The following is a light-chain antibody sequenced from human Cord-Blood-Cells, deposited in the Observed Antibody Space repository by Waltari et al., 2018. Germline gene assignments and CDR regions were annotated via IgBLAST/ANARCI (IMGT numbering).Light chain of an antibody. CDR1: QSISSY. J-gene: IGKJ2*01. CDR3: QQSYSTPYT. CDR2: AAS. Sequence: DIQMTQSPPSLSASVGDRVTITCRASQSISSYLNWYQQKPGKAPKLLIYAASSLQSGVPSRFSDSGSGTDFTLTISSLQPEDFATYYCQQSYSTPYTFGQGTKLEIK. V-gene: IGKV1-39*01.